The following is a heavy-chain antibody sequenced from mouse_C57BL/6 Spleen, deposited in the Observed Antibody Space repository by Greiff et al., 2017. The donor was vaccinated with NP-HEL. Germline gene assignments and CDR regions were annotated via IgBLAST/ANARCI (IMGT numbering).Heavy chain of an antibody. CDR1: GYTFTSYW. CDR3: ARAGLLRRYWYFDV. J-gene: IGHJ1*03. D-gene: IGHD2-3*01. Sequence: QVQLHQPGAELVKPGASVKMSCKASGYTFTSYWITWVKQRPGQGLEWIGDIYPGSGSTNYNEKFKSKATLTVDTSSSTAYMQLSSLTSEDSAVYYCARAGLLRRYWYFDVWGTGTTVTVSS. CDR2: IYPGSGST. V-gene: IGHV1-55*01.